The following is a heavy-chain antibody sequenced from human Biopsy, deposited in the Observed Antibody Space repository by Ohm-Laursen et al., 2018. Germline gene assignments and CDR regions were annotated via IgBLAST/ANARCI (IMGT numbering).Heavy chain of an antibody. Sequence: SQTLSLTCTVSGGSFTGHYWSWIRQPPGKGLEWIGHCSYTGYTSYNASLKSRVTISVDTSRNHFSLRLSPLTAADTAVYYCDRGSNDFGGLYFPRWGQGTLLTVSS. CDR3: DRGSNDFGGLYFPR. D-gene: IGHD4-23*01. CDR1: GGSFTGHY. V-gene: IGHV4-59*11. CDR2: CSYTGYT. J-gene: IGHJ4*02.